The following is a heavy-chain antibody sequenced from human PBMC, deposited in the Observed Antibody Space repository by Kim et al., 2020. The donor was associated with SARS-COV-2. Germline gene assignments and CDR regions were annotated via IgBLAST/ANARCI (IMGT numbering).Heavy chain of an antibody. CDR1: GFTFSSYG. CDR2: IWYDGSNK. Sequence: GGSLRLSCAASGFTFSSYGMHWVRQAPGKGLEWVAVIWYDGSNKYYADSVKGRFTISSDNSKNTLYLQMNSLRAEDTAVYYCAREYSGYELENYFDYWGQGTLVTVSS. CDR3: AREYSGYELENYFDY. J-gene: IGHJ4*02. V-gene: IGHV3-33*01. D-gene: IGHD5-12*01.